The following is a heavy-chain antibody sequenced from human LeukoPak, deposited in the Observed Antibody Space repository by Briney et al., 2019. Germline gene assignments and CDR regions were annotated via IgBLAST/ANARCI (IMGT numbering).Heavy chain of an antibody. CDR3: AKDFTPDGIWDIDY. D-gene: IGHD1-20*01. CDR1: GFTFSSYT. J-gene: IGHJ4*02. V-gene: IGHV3-23*01. Sequence: PGGSLRLSCAASGFTFSSYTMSWVRQAPGKGLEWFSGTYGGGSGSTFYAESVKGRFTISRDNSKNTLYLQMNSLRDEDTAIYYCAKDFTPDGIWDIDYWGRGTLITVSS. CDR2: YGGGSGST.